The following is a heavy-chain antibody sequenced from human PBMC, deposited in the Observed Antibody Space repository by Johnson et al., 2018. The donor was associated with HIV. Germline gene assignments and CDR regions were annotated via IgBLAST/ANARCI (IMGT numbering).Heavy chain of an antibody. V-gene: IGHV3-53*01. Sequence: VQLVESGGGLIQPWGSLRLSCAASGFSVSSDYMNWVRQAPGKGLEWVSVIYSSGSTYYTDSVKGRFTISRDNSKNTLYLQMNSLRAEDSAVYYCAKDLNWGWCAFDVWGQGTMVSVSS. D-gene: IGHD7-27*01. CDR1: GFSVSSDY. CDR3: AKDLNWGWCAFDV. J-gene: IGHJ3*01. CDR2: IYSSGST.